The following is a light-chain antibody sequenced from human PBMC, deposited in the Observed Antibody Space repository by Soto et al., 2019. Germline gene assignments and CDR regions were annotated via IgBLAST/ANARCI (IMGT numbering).Light chain of an antibody. J-gene: IGLJ1*01. V-gene: IGLV2-14*03. CDR3: SSYTTSSTVV. CDR2: EVS. CDR1: SSDVGGYNF. Sequence: QSALTRPASVFGSPGQSITISCTGTSSDVGGYNFVSWYQQHPGKAPKLTIYEVSNRPSGVSNRFSGSKSGNTASLTISGLQPEDEADYYCSSYTTSSTVVFGTGTKVTVL.